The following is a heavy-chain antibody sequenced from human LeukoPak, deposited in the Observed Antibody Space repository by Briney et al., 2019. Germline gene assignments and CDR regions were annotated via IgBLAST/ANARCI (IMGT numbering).Heavy chain of an antibody. V-gene: IGHV4-4*08. CDR2: INNRGGT. D-gene: IGHD2-2*01. CDR1: GVSVSSSF. J-gene: IGHJ4*02. Sequence: SETLSLTCTVSGVSVSSSFWSWIRQPPGKGLEFIGYINNRGGTKINPSLASRVTISLGTPQNQFHLRLQSVTAADTAVYYCARDVPIVVPAASLDDYWGQGTLVTVSS. CDR3: ARDVPIVVPAASLDDY.